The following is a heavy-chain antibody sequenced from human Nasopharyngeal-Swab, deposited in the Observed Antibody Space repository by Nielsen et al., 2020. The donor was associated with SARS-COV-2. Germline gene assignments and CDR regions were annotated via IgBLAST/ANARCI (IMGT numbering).Heavy chain of an antibody. D-gene: IGHD1-26*01. CDR3: AREGELGGSWYFDL. Sequence: GGSLRLSCAASGFTFSSYGMHWVRQATGKGLEWVSAIGTAGDPYYPGSVKGRFTISRENAKNSLYLQMNSLRAGDTAVYYCAREGELGGSWYFDLWGRGTLVTVSS. CDR2: IGTAGDP. CDR1: GFTFSSYG. V-gene: IGHV3-13*05. J-gene: IGHJ2*01.